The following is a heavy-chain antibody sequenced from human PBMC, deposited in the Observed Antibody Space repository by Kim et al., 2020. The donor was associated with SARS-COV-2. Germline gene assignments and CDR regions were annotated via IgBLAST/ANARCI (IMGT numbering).Heavy chain of an antibody. CDR2: ISYDGSNK. CDR1: GFTFSSYG. D-gene: IGHD6-13*01. J-gene: IGHJ4*02. CDR3: AKEVAAAGTPYFDY. Sequence: GGSLRLSCAASGFTFSSYGMHWVRQAPGKGLEWVAVISYDGSNKYYADSVKGRFTISRDNSKNTLYLQMNSLRAEDTAVYYCAKEVAAAGTPYFDYWGQG. V-gene: IGHV3-30*18.